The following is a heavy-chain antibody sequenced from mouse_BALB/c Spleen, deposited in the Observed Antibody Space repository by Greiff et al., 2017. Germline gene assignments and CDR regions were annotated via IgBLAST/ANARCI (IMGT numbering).Heavy chain of an antibody. CDR2: ISSGSSTI. D-gene: IGHD1-1*01. J-gene: IGHJ3*01. Sequence: EVMLLESGGGLVQPGGSRKLSCAASGFTFSSFGMHWVRQAPEKGLEWVAYISSGSSTIYYADTVKGRFTISRDNPKNTLFLQMTSLRSEDTAMYYCARSDYYGSSYFAWFAYWGQGTLVTVSA. CDR1: GFTFSSFG. CDR3: ARSDYYGSSYFAWFAY. V-gene: IGHV5-17*02.